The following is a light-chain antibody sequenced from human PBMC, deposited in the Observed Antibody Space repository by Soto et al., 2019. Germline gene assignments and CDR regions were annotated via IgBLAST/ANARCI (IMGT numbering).Light chain of an antibody. Sequence: EIVLTQSPGTLSLSPGERATLSCRASRSVTTFLAWYQQRPGQAPRLLISEASNRAAGIPARFSGSGSGTDFTLTISSLEPEDFAVYYCQHRNNRPFSFGPGTKVDIK. CDR2: EAS. CDR1: RSVTTF. V-gene: IGKV3-11*01. CDR3: QHRNNRPFS. J-gene: IGKJ3*01.